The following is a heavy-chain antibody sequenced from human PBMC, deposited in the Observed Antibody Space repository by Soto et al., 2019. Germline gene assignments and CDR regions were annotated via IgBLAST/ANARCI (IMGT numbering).Heavy chain of an antibody. V-gene: IGHV3-33*01. CDR2: ILNDASGH. Sequence: QVQLVESVGGVVEPGTSLRLSCAASGFTFSRHGMHWVRQTPGTGLEWLAVILNDASGHWYADSVKGRFTISRDNFENTLYLQMHCLTLEDTAMYYRARNDDYTDTGFDYWGQGTRVTVPS. CDR1: GFTFSRHG. D-gene: IGHD4-4*01. CDR3: ARNDDYTDTGFDY. J-gene: IGHJ4*02.